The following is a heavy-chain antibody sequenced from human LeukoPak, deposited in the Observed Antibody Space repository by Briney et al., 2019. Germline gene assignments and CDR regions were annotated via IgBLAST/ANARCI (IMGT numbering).Heavy chain of an antibody. J-gene: IGHJ4*02. CDR3: VTRITSTGDY. Sequence: GSSLRLSCAASGFTFSSFGMHWVRQAPGKGLEWIGRIKTKTDGGTTEYAAPAKGRFTISRDDSKNTVYLQMNSLKTEDTALYYCVTRITSTGDYWGQGTLVTVS. CDR2: IKTKTDGGTT. CDR1: GFTFSSFG. D-gene: IGHD3-16*01. V-gene: IGHV3-15*01.